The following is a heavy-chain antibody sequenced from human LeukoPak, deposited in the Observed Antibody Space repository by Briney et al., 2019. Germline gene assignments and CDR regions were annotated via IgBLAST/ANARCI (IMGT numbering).Heavy chain of an antibody. CDR2: INPNSGGT. CDR3: ARDRELLDDAFDI. D-gene: IGHD1-26*01. CDR1: GYTFTGYY. Sequence: ASVKVSCKGSGYTFTGYYMHWVRQAPGQGLEWMGWINPNSGGTNYAQKFQGRVTMTRDTSISTAYMELSRLRSDDTAVYYCARDRELLDDAFDIWGQGTMVTVSS. J-gene: IGHJ3*02. V-gene: IGHV1-2*02.